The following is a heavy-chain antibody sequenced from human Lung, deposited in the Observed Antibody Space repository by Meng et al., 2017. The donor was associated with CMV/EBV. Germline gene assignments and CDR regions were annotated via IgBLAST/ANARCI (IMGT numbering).Heavy chain of an antibody. Sequence: LTXAMSGFTLSSSGMHWVRQAPGTVLEWVAFIRYDGSNTYYADSVKGRFTISRDNSKNTLYLQMNSLRAEDTAVYYCANRYSGFEDVWYFDYWGQGXLVTVSS. CDR2: IRYDGSNT. D-gene: IGHD5-12*01. CDR3: ANRYSGFEDVWYFDY. J-gene: IGHJ4*01. CDR1: GFTLSSSG. V-gene: IGHV3-30*02.